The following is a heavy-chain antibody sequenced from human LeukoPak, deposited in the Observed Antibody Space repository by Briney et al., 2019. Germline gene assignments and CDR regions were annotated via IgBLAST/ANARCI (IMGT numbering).Heavy chain of an antibody. V-gene: IGHV3-21*01. CDR1: GFTFSNYA. Sequence: KPGGSLRLSCAASGFTFSNYAMTWVRQAPGKGLEWVSSISSSSSYIYYADSVKGRFTISRDNAKNSLYLQMNSLRAEDTAVYYCARDLSAMVMNDAFDIWGQGTMVTVSS. J-gene: IGHJ3*02. D-gene: IGHD5-18*01. CDR3: ARDLSAMVMNDAFDI. CDR2: ISSSSSYI.